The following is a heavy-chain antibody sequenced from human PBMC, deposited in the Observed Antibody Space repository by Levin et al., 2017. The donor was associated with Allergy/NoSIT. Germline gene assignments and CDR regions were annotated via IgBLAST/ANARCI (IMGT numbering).Heavy chain of an antibody. D-gene: IGHD6-6*01. CDR3: ARDFSSSSENFYGMDV. J-gene: IGHJ6*02. Sequence: GASVKVSCKASGYTFTGHYMYWVRQAPGQGLEWVGWINPNSGGTNYAQKFRGRVSMTRDTSISTSYMELRSLRSDDTAVYYCARDFSSSSENFYGMDVWGQGTTVTVSS. CDR2: INPNSGGT. V-gene: IGHV1-2*02. CDR1: GYTFTGHY.